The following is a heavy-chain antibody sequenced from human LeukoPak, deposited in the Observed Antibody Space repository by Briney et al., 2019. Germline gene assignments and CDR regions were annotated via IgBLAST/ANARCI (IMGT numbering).Heavy chain of an antibody. CDR2: ISYDGSNK. D-gene: IGHD3-22*01. J-gene: IGHJ5*02. Sequence: GGSLRLSCAASGFTFSSYAMHWVRQAPGKGLEWVAVISYDGSNKYYADSVKGRFTISRDNAKNSLYLQMNSLRAEDTAVYYCARETDYYDSSGYSNWFDPWGQGTLVTVSS. CDR3: ARETDYYDSSGYSNWFDP. CDR1: GFTFSSYA. V-gene: IGHV3-30-3*01.